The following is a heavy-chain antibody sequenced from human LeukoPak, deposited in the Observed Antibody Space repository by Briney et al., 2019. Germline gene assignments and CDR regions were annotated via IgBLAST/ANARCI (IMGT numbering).Heavy chain of an antibody. CDR1: GYTFTGYY. CDR2: INPSGGST. V-gene: IGHV1-46*01. D-gene: IGHD3-9*01. CDR3: ARGAVENYHILTGYSSFDY. Sequence: ASVKVSCKASGYTFTGYYMHWVRQAPGQGLEWMGIINPSGGSTTYAQKFQGRVTMTRDTSTRTVYMEVSSLRSEDTAVYYCARGAVENYHILTGYSSFDYWGQGTLVTVSS. J-gene: IGHJ4*02.